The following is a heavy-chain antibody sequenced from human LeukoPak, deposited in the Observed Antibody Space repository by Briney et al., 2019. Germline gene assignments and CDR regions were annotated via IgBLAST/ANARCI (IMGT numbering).Heavy chain of an antibody. CDR3: ARKATETDHGMDV. D-gene: IGHD4-17*01. V-gene: IGHV3-48*03. CDR2: INYNGESI. Sequence: GGSLKLSCAASGFTFSSYEMSWVRQAPGKGLEWLAYINYNGESIYYAESVRGRFTVSIDKARGSLYLKMNSLRAEDTAFYYCARKATETDHGMDVWGEGTTVTVPS. CDR1: GFTFSSYE. J-gene: IGHJ6*01.